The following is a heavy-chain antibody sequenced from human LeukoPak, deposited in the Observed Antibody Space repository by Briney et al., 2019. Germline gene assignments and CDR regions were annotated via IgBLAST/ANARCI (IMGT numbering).Heavy chain of an antibody. D-gene: IGHD1-1*01. CDR2: IYHSGST. CDR3: ARKRSLFPFDY. Sequence: SETLSLTCTVSGYSISSGYYWGWIRQPPGKGLEWIGSIYHSGSTYYNPSLKSRVTISVDTSKNQFSLKLSSVTAADTAVYYCARKRSLFPFDYWGQGTLVTVSS. CDR1: GYSISSGYY. J-gene: IGHJ4*02. V-gene: IGHV4-38-2*02.